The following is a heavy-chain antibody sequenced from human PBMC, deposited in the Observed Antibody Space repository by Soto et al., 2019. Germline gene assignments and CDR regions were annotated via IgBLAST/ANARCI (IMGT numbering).Heavy chain of an antibody. Sequence: ETLSLTCTVSGGFISSYYWSWIRQPPGKGLEWIGYIYYSGSTNYNPSLKSRVTISVDTSKNQFSLKLSSVTAADTAVYYCARARKISPVFDYWGQGTLVTVSS. V-gene: IGHV4-59*01. CDR1: GGFISSYY. CDR2: IYYSGST. D-gene: IGHD3-16*01. CDR3: ARARKISPVFDY. J-gene: IGHJ4*02.